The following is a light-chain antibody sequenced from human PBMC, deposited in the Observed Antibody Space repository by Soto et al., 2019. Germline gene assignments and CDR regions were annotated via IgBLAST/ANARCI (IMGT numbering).Light chain of an antibody. J-gene: IGKJ1*01. Sequence: EIVMTQSPASLSVSPGERVTLSCTASQSVSSYLAWYQQIPGQAPRLLIHGASTGAIGVPDRFSGSGSGTEFTLTFSTLQSEDSAVYYCHQYKNWPWTFGQGTKVEI. CDR2: GAS. CDR3: HQYKNWPWT. CDR1: QSVSSY. V-gene: IGKV3-15*01.